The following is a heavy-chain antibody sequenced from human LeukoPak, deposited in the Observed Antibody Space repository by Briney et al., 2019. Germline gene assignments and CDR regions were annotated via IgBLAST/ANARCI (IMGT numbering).Heavy chain of an antibody. CDR3: ARGVEPMAANTLAY. V-gene: IGHV3-53*01. D-gene: IGHD3-16*01. Sequence: QAGGSLRLSCAASGFTVITNDMTWVRQAPGKGLEWVSVLYSDGNTKYADSVQGRFTISRDNSKNTLYLEMNSLSPDDTAVYYCARGVEPMAANTLAYWGQGTLVTVSS. J-gene: IGHJ4*02. CDR2: LYSDGNT. CDR1: GFTVITND.